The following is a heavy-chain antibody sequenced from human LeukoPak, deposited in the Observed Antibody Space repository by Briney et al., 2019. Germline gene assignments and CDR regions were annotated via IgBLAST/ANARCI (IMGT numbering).Heavy chain of an antibody. Sequence: GGSLRLSCAASGFTFSSYRMHWVRQAPGKGLEWVANIKQDGSEKYYVDSVKGRFTISRDNAKNSLYLQMNSLRAEDTAVYYCARDLSRTWFGEFFFDYWGQGTLVTVSS. V-gene: IGHV3-7*03. CDR2: IKQDGSEK. CDR1: GFTFSSYR. CDR3: ARDLSRTWFGEFFFDY. D-gene: IGHD3-10*01. J-gene: IGHJ4*02.